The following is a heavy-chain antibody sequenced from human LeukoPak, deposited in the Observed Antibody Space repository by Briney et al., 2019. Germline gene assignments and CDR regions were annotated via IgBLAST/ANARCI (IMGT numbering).Heavy chain of an antibody. CDR3: AAGGGYYRSSSYHMPALDS. J-gene: IGHJ5*01. CDR1: GFTFTSSA. CDR2: IVVGSGNT. Sequence: SVKVSCKASGFTFTSSAMQWVRQARGQRLEWIGWIVVGSGNTNYAQKFQERVTITRDMSTSTAYMELSSLRSEDTAVYYCAAGGGYYRSSSYHMPALDSCGAGNPVTASS. D-gene: IGHD3-22*01. V-gene: IGHV1-58*02.